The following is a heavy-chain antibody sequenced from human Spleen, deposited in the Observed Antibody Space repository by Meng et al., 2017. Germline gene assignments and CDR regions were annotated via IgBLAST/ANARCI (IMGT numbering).Heavy chain of an antibody. D-gene: IGHD3-22*01. Sequence: GGSLRLSCAASGFTFSDHYMDWIRQAPGKGLEWVGRSRNKARSYATEYAASVKGRFTVSRDDSKNSLYLQMNILETEDTAVYYCARVASGGYYYFDYWGQGTLVTVSS. V-gene: IGHV3-72*01. CDR2: SRNKARSYAT. CDR3: ARVASGGYYYFDY. J-gene: IGHJ4*02. CDR1: GFTFSDHY.